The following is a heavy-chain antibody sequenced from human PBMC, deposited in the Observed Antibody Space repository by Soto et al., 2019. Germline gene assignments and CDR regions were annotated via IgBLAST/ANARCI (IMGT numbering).Heavy chain of an antibody. V-gene: IGHV3-23*01. J-gene: IGHJ4*02. Sequence: EVQLLESGGGLVQPGGSLRLSCAASGFTFSSYAMSWVRQAPGKGLEWVSAISGSGGSTYYADSVKGRFTISRDNSKNTLYLQMNSLRAEDTAVYYCAKIPPEVTGTTRYFDYWGQGTLVTVSS. CDR3: AKIPPEVTGTTRYFDY. D-gene: IGHD1-1*01. CDR1: GFTFSSYA. CDR2: ISGSGGST.